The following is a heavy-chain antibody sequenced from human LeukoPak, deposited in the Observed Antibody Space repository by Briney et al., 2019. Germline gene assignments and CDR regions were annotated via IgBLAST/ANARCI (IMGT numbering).Heavy chain of an antibody. CDR2: IKQDGSEK. CDR3: ARLVVPAAYALGYYYMDV. J-gene: IGHJ6*03. Sequence: GGSLRLSCAAAGFTFSSYWMSWVRQAPGKGLEWVANIKQDGSEKYYVDSVKGRFTISRDNAKNSLYLQMNSLRAEDTAVYYCARLVVPAAYALGYYYMDVWGKGTTVTASS. D-gene: IGHD2-2*01. CDR1: GFTFSSYW. V-gene: IGHV3-7*01.